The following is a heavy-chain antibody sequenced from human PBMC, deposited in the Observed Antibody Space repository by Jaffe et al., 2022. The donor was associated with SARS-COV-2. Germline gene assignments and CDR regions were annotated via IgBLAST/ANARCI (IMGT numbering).Heavy chain of an antibody. V-gene: IGHV3-48*02. CDR3: ARGPGELYCSGGSCYYEEGSGAFDI. J-gene: IGHJ3*02. CDR2: ISSSSSTI. D-gene: IGHD2-15*01. CDR1: GFTFSSYS. Sequence: EVQLVESGGGLVQPGGSLRLSCAASGFTFSSYSMNWVRQAPGKGLEWVSYISSSSSTIYYADSVKGRFTISRDNAKNSLYLQMNSLRDEDTAVYYCARGPGELYCSGGSCYYEEGSGAFDIWGQGTMVTVSS.